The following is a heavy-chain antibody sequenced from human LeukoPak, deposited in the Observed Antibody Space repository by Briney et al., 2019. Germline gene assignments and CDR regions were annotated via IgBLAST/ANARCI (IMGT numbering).Heavy chain of an antibody. V-gene: IGHV4-59*01. CDR2: IYFSGST. Sequence: SETLSLTCTVSGGSISTFYWSWIRQPPGKGLEWIGYIYFSGSTTYNPSLNSRVTISVDTSKNKFSLKLSSVTAADTAVYYCARVPISTTARGYFDYWGQGTLVTVSS. D-gene: IGHD4-17*01. CDR1: GGSISTFY. CDR3: ARVPISTTARGYFDY. J-gene: IGHJ4*02.